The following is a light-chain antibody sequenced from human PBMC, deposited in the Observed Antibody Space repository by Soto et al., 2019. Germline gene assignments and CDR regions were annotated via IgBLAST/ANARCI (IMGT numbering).Light chain of an antibody. CDR2: KAS. J-gene: IGKJ1*01. CDR1: QTISTL. V-gene: IGKV1-5*03. CDR3: QQDSTYPWT. Sequence: DIPMTQSPSTLSASVGDRVTITCRASQTISTLLVWYQQRPGKAPNLLIYKASSLESGVPSRFSGSGSGTEFTLTISRLQPDDFATDFCQQDSTYPWTFGEGTKVE.